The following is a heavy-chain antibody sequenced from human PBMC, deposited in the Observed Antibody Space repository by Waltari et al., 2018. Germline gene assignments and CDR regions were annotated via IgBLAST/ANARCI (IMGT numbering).Heavy chain of an antibody. CDR1: GGPIRGPYS. Sequence: QLQLQESGPGLVKPSETLSLICTVSGGPIRGPYSWDWIRQSPGTGLEWIGDVSSGGNTNYNPSLKSRVTISTDTSKNQFSLRLSPVTAADTAVYYCARHRGVHTGYPGLDPWGQGTLVTVSS. J-gene: IGHJ5*02. CDR3: ARHRGVHTGYPGLDP. V-gene: IGHV4-39*01. CDR2: VSSGGNT. D-gene: IGHD3-10*01.